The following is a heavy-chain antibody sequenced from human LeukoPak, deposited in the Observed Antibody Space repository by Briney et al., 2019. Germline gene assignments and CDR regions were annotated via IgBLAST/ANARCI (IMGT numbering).Heavy chain of an antibody. CDR2: IYSGDKT. J-gene: IGHJ6*02. D-gene: IGHD3-10*01. V-gene: IGHV3-66*01. CDR1: GFSVSDIY. CDR3: ARDRKYLYYGMEV. Sequence: GALRLSCEASGFSVSDIYMNWVRQAPGKGLEWLSVIYSGDKTSYADSVKDRFTISRDISKNMVYLQMNNLRAEDTAVYYCARDRKYLYYGMEVWGQGTTVTVSS.